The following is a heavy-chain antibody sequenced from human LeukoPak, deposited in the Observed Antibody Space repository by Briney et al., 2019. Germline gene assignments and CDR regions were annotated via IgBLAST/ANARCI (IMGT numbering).Heavy chain of an antibody. D-gene: IGHD6-13*01. CDR2: INPNSGGT. J-gene: IGHJ3*02. CDR3: ARAIVAAAGPLDI. V-gene: IGHV1-2*02. Sequence: GWINPNSGGTNYAQKFQRRVTMTRHTSISTAYMELSSLISDDTAVYYCARAIVAAAGPLDIWGQGTMVSVSS.